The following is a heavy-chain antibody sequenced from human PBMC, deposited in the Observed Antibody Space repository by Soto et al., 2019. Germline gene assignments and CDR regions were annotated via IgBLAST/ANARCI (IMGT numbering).Heavy chain of an antibody. CDR3: GAATGAY. CDR1: GFSFISYT. CDR2: ISRSSSYI. J-gene: IGHJ4*02. D-gene: IGHD2-15*01. V-gene: IGHV3-21*01. Sequence: EVQLVESGGGLVKPGVSLRLSCAASGFSFISYTMNWVRQAPGKGLEWVSSISRSSSYIYFADSVKGRFTISRDNAKNSLYLQMNSLRAEDTAVYYCGAATGAYWGQGTLVTVSS.